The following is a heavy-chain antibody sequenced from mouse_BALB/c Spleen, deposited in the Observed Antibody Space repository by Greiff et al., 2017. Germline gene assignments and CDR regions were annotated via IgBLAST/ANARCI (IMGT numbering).Heavy chain of an antibody. V-gene: IGHV5-9-4*01. D-gene: IGHD4-1*01. J-gene: IGHJ4*01. Sequence: EVQRVESGGGLVKPGGSLKLSCAASGFTFSSYAMSWVRQSPEKRLEWVAEISSGGSYTYYPDTVTGRFTISRDNAKNTLYLEMSSLRSEDTVMYYCARTLSPGTYAMDYWGQGTSVTVSS. CDR2: ISSGGSYT. CDR3: ARTLSPGTYAMDY. CDR1: GFTFSSYA.